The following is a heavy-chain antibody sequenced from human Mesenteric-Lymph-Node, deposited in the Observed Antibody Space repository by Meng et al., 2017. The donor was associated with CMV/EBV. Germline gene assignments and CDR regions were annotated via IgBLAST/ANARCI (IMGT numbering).Heavy chain of an antibody. Sequence: CKASGYIFTDSYIHWVRQAPGQGLEWMGWINPYNGDTNYALKLQGWVTMTRDTSVSTAYMELNRLRSDDTAVYYCAKDCGSSSCLDSWGQGTLVTVSS. D-gene: IGHD2-21*01. CDR2: INPYNGDT. V-gene: IGHV1-2*04. CDR3: AKDCGSSSCLDS. CDR1: GYIFTDSY. J-gene: IGHJ4*02.